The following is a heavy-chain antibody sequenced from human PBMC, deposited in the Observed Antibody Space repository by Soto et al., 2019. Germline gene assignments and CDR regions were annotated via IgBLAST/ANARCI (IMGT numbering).Heavy chain of an antibody. Sequence: PVQSVSLSCTGSGFNFDELSINWVRQAPGEGLEWVGLSRNQTYHETPEYAAAVKGRCTISRDTSNGGAYLQMSSLRVDDSAVYYCTGAESHDTEYFSLYWDQGT. CDR2: SRNQTYHETP. D-gene: IGHD1-1*01. J-gene: IGHJ4*02. CDR1: GFNFDELS. CDR3: TGAESHDTEYFSLY. V-gene: IGHV3-49*04.